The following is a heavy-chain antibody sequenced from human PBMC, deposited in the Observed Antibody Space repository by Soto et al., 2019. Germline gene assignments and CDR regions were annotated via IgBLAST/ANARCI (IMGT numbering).Heavy chain of an antibody. CDR1: GFTFRSYN. CDR3: ARGGTIAVTTIGDY. V-gene: IGHV3-48*02. J-gene: IGHJ4*01. D-gene: IGHD5-12*01. CDR2: ISSSSSTI. Sequence: DVQLVESGGGLVQPGGSLRLSCAASGFTFRSYNMNWVRQAPGKGLDWLSYISSSSSTIYYADSVKGRFTISRDNAKNSLYLQMNSLRDDDTDMYYCARGGTIAVTTIGDYWGQGTLVTVSS.